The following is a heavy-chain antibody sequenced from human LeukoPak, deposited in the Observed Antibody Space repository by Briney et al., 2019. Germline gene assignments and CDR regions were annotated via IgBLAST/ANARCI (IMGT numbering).Heavy chain of an antibody. CDR3: ARGGYCSGGSCYWTAEYFQH. CDR2: ISSSSSYI. J-gene: IGHJ1*01. D-gene: IGHD2-15*01. V-gene: IGHV3-21*01. Sequence: GGSLRLSCAASGFTFSSYSMNWVRQPPGKGLEWVSSISSSSSYIYYADSVKGRFTISRDNAKNSLYLQMNSLRAEDTAVYYCARGGYCSGGSCYWTAEYFQHWGQGTLVTVSS. CDR1: GFTFSSYS.